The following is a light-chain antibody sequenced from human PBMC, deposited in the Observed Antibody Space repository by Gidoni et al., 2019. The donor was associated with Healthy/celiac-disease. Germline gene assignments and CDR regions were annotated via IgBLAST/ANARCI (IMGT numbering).Light chain of an antibody. Sequence: DIQMTQSPSSLSASVGDRVTITCQASQDISNYLNWYQQKPGKAPKLLIYDASNLEKGVPSRFSGSGSGTDFTFTISSLQPEDIATYYCQQYDTLLYTFGQGTKLEIK. CDR2: DAS. J-gene: IGKJ2*01. V-gene: IGKV1-33*01. CDR1: QDISNY. CDR3: QQYDTLLYT.